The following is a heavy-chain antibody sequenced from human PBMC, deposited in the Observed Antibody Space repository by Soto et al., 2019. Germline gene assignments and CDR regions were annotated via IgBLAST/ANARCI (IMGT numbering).Heavy chain of an antibody. Sequence: SETLSLTCTVSGGSISSYYWSWIRQPPGKGLDWIGYIYYSGSTNYNPSLKSRVTISVDTSKNQFSLRLTSVTAADTAVYYCERLAGYCSTNGCHGHYPLAVWGQGTTVPVSS. CDR3: ERLAGYCSTNGCHGHYPLAV. V-gene: IGHV4-59*08. CDR1: GGSISSYY. J-gene: IGHJ6*02. D-gene: IGHD2-2*01. CDR2: IYYSGST.